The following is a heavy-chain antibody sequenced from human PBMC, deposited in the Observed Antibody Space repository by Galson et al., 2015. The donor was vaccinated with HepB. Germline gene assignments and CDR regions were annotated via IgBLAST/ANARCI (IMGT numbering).Heavy chain of an antibody. CDR2: INSDGSST. Sequence: SLRLSCAASGFTFSSYWMHWVRQAPGKGLVWVSRINSDGSSTSYADSVKGRFTISRDNAKNTLYLQMNSLRAEDTAVYYCAVCGSGSYSYYMDVWGKGTTVTVSS. D-gene: IGHD3-10*01. J-gene: IGHJ6*03. CDR1: GFTFSSYW. CDR3: AVCGSGSYSYYMDV. V-gene: IGHV3-74*01.